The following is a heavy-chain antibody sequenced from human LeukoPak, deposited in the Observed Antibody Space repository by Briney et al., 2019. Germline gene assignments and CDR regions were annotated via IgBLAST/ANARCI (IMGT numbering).Heavy chain of an antibody. CDR1: GFTFTQYW. CDR3: ARGGYSFDY. D-gene: IGHD5-12*01. J-gene: IGHJ4*02. Sequence: GGSLRLSCVASGFTFTQYWMTWVRQAPGKGLEWVARLHPDGSERNYVGSVEGRFTVFGDNAKSSLFLQMHSLRVEDTAVYYCARGGYSFDYLGQGTLVTVSS. V-gene: IGHV3-7*01. CDR2: LHPDGSER.